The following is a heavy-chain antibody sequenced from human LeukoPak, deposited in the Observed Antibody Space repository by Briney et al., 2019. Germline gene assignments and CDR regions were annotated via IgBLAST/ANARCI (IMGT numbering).Heavy chain of an antibody. J-gene: IGHJ4*02. D-gene: IGHD3-22*01. CDR1: GGSISSGTYY. V-gene: IGHV4-39*01. CDR3: ARLGGYYDPPGY. Sequence: SETLSLTCTVSGGSISSGTYYWAWIRQPPGKGPEWIGTIHYSGDTYYNPSLKSRVTISVDRPKKQFFLNLSSVTAADTAVYYCARLGGYYDPPGYWGQGTLVTVSS. CDR2: IHYSGDT.